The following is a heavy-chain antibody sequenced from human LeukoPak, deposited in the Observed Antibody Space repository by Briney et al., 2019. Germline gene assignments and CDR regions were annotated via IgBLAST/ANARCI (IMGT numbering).Heavy chain of an antibody. CDR3: AKDLEGRCGGGSCSNWVDYAPTANDH. Sequence: QSGGSLRLSCAASGFTFSSYAMSWVRQAPGKGLEWVSVISGSGGSTYYADSVKGRFTISRDNSKNTLYLQMNSLRDEDTAVYYCAKDLEGRCGGGSCSNWVDYAPTANDHWGQGTLVTVSS. CDR2: ISGSGGST. CDR1: GFTFSSYA. V-gene: IGHV3-23*01. J-gene: IGHJ4*02. D-gene: IGHD2-15*01.